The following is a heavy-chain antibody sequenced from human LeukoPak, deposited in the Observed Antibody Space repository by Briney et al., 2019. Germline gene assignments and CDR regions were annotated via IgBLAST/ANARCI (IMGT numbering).Heavy chain of an antibody. V-gene: IGHV4-34*01. Sequence: SETLSLTCAVYGGSFSGYYWSWIRQPPGKGLEWIGEINHSGSTNYNPSLKSRVTISVDTSKNQFSLKLSSVTAADTAVYYCARDQYYYDSSGYYRFDYWGQGTLVTVSS. J-gene: IGHJ4*02. CDR1: GGSFSGYY. CDR3: ARDQYYYDSSGYYRFDY. CDR2: INHSGST. D-gene: IGHD3-22*01.